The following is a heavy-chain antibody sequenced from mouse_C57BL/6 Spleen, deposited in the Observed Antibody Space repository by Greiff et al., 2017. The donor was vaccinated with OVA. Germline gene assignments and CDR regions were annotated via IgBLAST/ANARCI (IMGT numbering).Heavy chain of an antibody. CDR3: ARGQLRPSYFDY. J-gene: IGHJ2*01. D-gene: IGHD3-2*02. V-gene: IGHV1-76*01. Sequence: VQLQQSGAELVRPGASVKLSCKASGYTFTDYYINWVKQRPGQGLEWIARIYPGSGNTYYNEKFKGKATLTAEKSSSTAYMQLSSLTSEDSAVYFCARGQLRPSYFDYWGQGTTLTVSS. CDR1: GYTFTDYY. CDR2: IYPGSGNT.